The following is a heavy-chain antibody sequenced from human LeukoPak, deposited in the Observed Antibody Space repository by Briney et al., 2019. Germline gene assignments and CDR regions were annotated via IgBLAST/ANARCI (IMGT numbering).Heavy chain of an antibody. V-gene: IGHV1-18*01. D-gene: IGHD4-17*01. CDR1: GYTFTSYG. Sequence: ASVKVSCKASGYTFTSYGISWVRQAPGQGLEWMGWISAYNGNTNYAQKLQGRVTMTTDTSTSTAYIELRSLRSDDTAVYYCARVLDGDYEERIDYWGQGTRVTVSS. CDR3: ARVLDGDYEERIDY. J-gene: IGHJ4*02. CDR2: ISAYNGNT.